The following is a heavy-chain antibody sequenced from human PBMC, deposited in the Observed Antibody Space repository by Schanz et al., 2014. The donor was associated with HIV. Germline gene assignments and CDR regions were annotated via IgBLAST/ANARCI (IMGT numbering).Heavy chain of an antibody. CDR2: IIPMFGTA. D-gene: IGHD2-15*01. V-gene: IGHV1-69*01. Sequence: QVQLVQSGAEVKKPGASVKVSCKASGGTFNSYAITWVRQAPGQGLEYMGGIIPMFGTANYAQKFQGRVTITADESTSTAYMELSSLRSEDTAVNYCARGGIWEWDQPDFDYWGQGALVTVSS. CDR3: ARGGIWEWDQPDFDY. CDR1: GGTFNSYA. J-gene: IGHJ4*02.